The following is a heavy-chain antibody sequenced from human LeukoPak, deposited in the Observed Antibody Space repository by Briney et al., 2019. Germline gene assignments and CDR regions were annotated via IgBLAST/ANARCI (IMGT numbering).Heavy chain of an antibody. CDR1: GDSVTSSY. CDR3: ARLDCLIEGCYNH. Sequence: SETLSLTCSVSGDSVTSSYWNWIRQPPGKGLEWIGHVSSDGTTNYNPSLRSRLIMSVDTAKNDISLNLTSVTAADTAIYYCARLDCLIEGCYNHWGRGTLVTVSS. V-gene: IGHV4-59*08. D-gene: IGHD2-15*01. CDR2: VSSDGTT. J-gene: IGHJ4*02.